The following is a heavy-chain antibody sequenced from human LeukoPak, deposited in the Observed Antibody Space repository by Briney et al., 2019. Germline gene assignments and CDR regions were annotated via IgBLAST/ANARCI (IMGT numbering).Heavy chain of an antibody. CDR1: GYTFTSYG. CDR2: ISAYNGNT. J-gene: IGHJ4*02. Sequence: ASVKVSCKASGYTFTSYGIRWVRQAPGQRLAWMGWISAYNGNTNYAQKLQGRVTMTTDTSTSTAYMELRSLRSDDTAVYYCARESAWGSGWYYSDYWGQGTLVTVSS. D-gene: IGHD6-19*01. V-gene: IGHV1-18*01. CDR3: ARESAWGSGWYYSDY.